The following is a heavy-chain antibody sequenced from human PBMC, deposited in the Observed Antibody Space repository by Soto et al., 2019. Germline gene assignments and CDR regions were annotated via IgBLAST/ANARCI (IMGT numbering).Heavy chain of an antibody. CDR3: ARGPEYSSSSVVDYYYYYGMDV. Sequence: QVQLVQSGAEVKKPGSSVKVSCKASGGTFSSYAISWVRQAPGQGLDWMGGIIPIFGTANYAQKFQGRVTITADESTSTAYMELSSLRSEDTAVYYCARGPEYSSSSVVDYYYYYGMDVWGQGTTVTVSS. CDR1: GGTFSSYA. J-gene: IGHJ6*02. V-gene: IGHV1-69*01. CDR2: IIPIFGTA. D-gene: IGHD6-6*01.